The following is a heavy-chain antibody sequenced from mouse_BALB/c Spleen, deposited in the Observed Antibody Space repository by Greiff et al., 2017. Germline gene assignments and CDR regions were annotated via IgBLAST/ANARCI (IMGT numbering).Heavy chain of an antibody. CDR1: GYTFTDYE. J-gene: IGHJ3*01. V-gene: IGHV1-15*01. Sequence: VKLQESGAELVRPGASVTLSCKASGYTFTDYEMHWVKQTPVHGLEWIGAIDPETGGTAYNQKFKGKATLTADKSSSTAYMELRSLTSEDSAVYYCTRGDYGSSPFAYWGQGTLVTVSA. CDR2: IDPETGGT. CDR3: TRGDYGSSPFAY. D-gene: IGHD1-1*01.